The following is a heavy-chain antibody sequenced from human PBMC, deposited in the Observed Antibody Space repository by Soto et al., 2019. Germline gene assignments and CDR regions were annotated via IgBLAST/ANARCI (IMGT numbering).Heavy chain of an antibody. CDR2: IYFGST. Sequence: QLQLQESGPGLVKPSETLSLTCTVSGGSISGSSFYWGWIRQPPGKGLEWIGSIYFGSTNYNPSLKSPVTISIDTSKNQFSLNLSSVTAADTALYFRAGHLREYWEPPPYGMDVWGQGTTVTVSS. J-gene: IGHJ6*02. V-gene: IGHV4-39*01. CDR3: AGHLREYWEPPPYGMDV. D-gene: IGHD3-10*01. CDR1: GGSISGSSFY.